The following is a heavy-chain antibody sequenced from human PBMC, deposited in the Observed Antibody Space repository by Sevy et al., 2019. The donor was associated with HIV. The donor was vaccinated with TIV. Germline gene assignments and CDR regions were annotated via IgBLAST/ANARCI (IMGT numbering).Heavy chain of an antibody. Sequence: GGSLRLSCAVSGFSLNDYWMSWVRQAPGKGLEWVANINQNGSVSYDVDSVEGRFTISRDDARNLLYLQMNNLRVEDTALYYCVSAIATEASFWGQGTLVTVSS. CDR3: VSAIATEASF. V-gene: IGHV3-7*01. CDR1: GFSLNDYW. D-gene: IGHD2-21*01. J-gene: IGHJ1*01. CDR2: INQNGSVS.